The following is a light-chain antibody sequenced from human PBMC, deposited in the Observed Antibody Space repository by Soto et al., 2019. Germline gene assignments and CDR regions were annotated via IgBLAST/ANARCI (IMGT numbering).Light chain of an antibody. J-gene: IGLJ1*01. Sequence: QSALTQPASVSGSPGQSITISCTGSSSDVGAYDYVSWYQQLPGRAPQLIVYDVSNRPSGISTRFSGSKSANTASLTISGLQADDEGIYYCCSYTATLSPYVFGTGTKLTVL. V-gene: IGLV2-14*03. CDR3: CSYTATLSPYV. CDR1: SSDVGAYDY. CDR2: DVS.